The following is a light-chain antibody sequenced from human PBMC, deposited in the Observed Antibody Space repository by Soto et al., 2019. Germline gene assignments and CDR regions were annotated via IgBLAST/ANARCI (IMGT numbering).Light chain of an antibody. J-gene: IGLJ2*01. CDR3: AAWDDSLNAVV. V-gene: IGLV1-44*01. CDR2: THT. CDR1: SFNIGSNA. Sequence: QSVLTQPPLASGTPGQRVTISCSGSSFNIGSNAVTWYQHLPGTAPRLLLYTHTQLPSGGPDRFSGSKSGTPASLGISGLQSEDEGDYHWAAWDDSLNAVVFGGGTKLTVL.